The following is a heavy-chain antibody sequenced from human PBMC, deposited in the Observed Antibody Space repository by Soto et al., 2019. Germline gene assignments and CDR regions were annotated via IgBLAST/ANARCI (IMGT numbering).Heavy chain of an antibody. J-gene: IGHJ2*01. CDR1: GGTFSSYA. Sequence: QVQLVQSGAEVKKPGSSVKVSCKASGGTFSSYAISWVRQAPGQGLEWMGGIIPIFGTANYAQKFQGRVTITADEXTXXAYMELSSLRSEDTAVYYCAREGYGGNSDRWYFDLWGRGTLVTVSS. CDR2: IIPIFGTA. V-gene: IGHV1-69*12. D-gene: IGHD4-17*01. CDR3: AREGYGGNSDRWYFDL.